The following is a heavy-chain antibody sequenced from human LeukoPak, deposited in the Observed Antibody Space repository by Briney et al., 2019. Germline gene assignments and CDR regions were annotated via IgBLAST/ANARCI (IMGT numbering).Heavy chain of an antibody. D-gene: IGHD2-15*01. CDR3: ARAPIGGWYFDL. Sequence: SKTLSLTCAISGDSVSSNSAAWNWIRQSPSRGLEWLGRTYYRAKWSNDYAVSVKSRITINPDTSQNQFFLQLNSLTPEDTAVYYCARAPIGGWYFDLWGRGTLVTVSS. CDR1: GDSVSSNSAA. CDR2: TYYRAKWSN. V-gene: IGHV6-1*01. J-gene: IGHJ2*01.